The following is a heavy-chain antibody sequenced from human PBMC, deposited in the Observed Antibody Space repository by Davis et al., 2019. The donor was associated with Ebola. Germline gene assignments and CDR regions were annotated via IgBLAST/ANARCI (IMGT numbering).Heavy chain of an antibody. CDR1: GFTFSSYG. V-gene: IGHV3-30*19. D-gene: IGHD6-6*01. J-gene: IGHJ4*02. Sequence: PGGSLRLSCAASGFTFSSYGMHWVRQAPGKGLEWVAVISYDGSNKYYADSVKGRFTISRDNSKNTLYLQMNSLRAEDTAVYYCARGGSSSSLDYWGQGTLVTVSS. CDR3: ARGGSSSSLDY. CDR2: ISYDGSNK.